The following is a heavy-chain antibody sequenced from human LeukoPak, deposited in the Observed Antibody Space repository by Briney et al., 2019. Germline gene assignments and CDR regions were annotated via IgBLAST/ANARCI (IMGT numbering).Heavy chain of an antibody. D-gene: IGHD6-13*01. CDR3: ARQGSIAAAANWFDP. V-gene: IGHV4-59*08. CDR2: IYYSGST. Sequence: SETLSLTCTVSGGSISSYYWSGIRQPPGKGLEWIGYIYYSGSTNYNPSLKSRVTISVDTSKNQFSLKLSSVTAADTAEYYCARQGSIAAAANWFDPWGQGTLVTVSS. J-gene: IGHJ5*02. CDR1: GGSISSYY.